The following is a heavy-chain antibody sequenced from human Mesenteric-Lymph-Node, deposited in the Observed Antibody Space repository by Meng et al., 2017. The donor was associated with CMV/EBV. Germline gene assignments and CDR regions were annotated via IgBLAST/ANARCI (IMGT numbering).Heavy chain of an antibody. CDR3: ARGGGLWFGELYGMDV. D-gene: IGHD3-10*01. Sequence: LSLTCAASGFTFSSYEMNWVRQAPGKGLEWVSYISSSGSTIYYADSVKGRFTISRENAKNSLYLQMNSLRAGDTAVYYCARGGGLWFGELYGMDVWGQGTTVTVSS. CDR2: ISSSGSTI. J-gene: IGHJ6*02. V-gene: IGHV3-48*03. CDR1: GFTFSSYE.